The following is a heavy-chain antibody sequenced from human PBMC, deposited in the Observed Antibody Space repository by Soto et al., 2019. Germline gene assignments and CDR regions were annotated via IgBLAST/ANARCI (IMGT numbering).Heavy chain of an antibody. CDR2: ISSSSSTI. D-gene: IGHD2-15*01. CDR1: GFTFSSYS. V-gene: IGHV3-48*01. J-gene: IGHJ4*02. CDR3: ARDKGSSLFDY. Sequence: GSLRLSCAASGFTFSSYSMNWVRQAPGKGLEWVSYISSSSSTIYYADSVKGRFTISRDNAKNSLYLQMNSLRAEDTAVYYCARDKGSSLFDYWGQGSLVIVCS.